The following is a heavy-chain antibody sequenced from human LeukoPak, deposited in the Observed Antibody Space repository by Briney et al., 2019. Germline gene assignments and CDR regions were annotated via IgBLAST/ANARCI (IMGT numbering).Heavy chain of an antibody. CDR3: ASGDYGDYAIY. CDR1: DFTFRNYG. J-gene: IGHJ4*02. V-gene: IGHV3-30*02. Sequence: GGSLRLSCAASDFTFRNYGIHWVRQAPGKGLEWVAFIRYDGINKYYADSVKGRFTISRDNSKNTLYLQMNSLRAEDTAVYYCASGDYGDYAIYWGQGTLVTVSS. CDR2: IRYDGINK. D-gene: IGHD4-17*01.